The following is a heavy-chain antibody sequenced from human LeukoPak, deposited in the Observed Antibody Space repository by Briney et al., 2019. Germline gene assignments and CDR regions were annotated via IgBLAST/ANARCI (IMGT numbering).Heavy chain of an antibody. CDR1: GFTFSGYS. D-gene: IGHD6-13*01. Sequence: PGGPLRLSCAASGFTFSGYSMNWVRQAPGKGLEWVSYISSSSSTIYYADSVKGRFTISRDNAKNSLYLQMNSLRDEDTAVYYCARDSSSWHNWFDPWGQGTLVTVSS. J-gene: IGHJ5*02. CDR3: ARDSSSWHNWFDP. V-gene: IGHV3-48*02. CDR2: ISSSSSTI.